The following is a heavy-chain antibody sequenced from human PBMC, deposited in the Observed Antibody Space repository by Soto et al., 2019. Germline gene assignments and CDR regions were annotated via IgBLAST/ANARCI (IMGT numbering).Heavy chain of an antibody. CDR3: ARVSGIYYYGMDV. Sequence: SETLSITCAVYGGSFSGYYWSWILQPPGKGLEWIGEINHSGSTNYNPSLKSRVTISVDTSKNQFSLKLSSVTAADTAVYYCARVSGIYYYGMDVWGQGTTVTVS. V-gene: IGHV4-34*01. CDR2: INHSGST. D-gene: IGHD3-10*01. J-gene: IGHJ6*02. CDR1: GGSFSGYY.